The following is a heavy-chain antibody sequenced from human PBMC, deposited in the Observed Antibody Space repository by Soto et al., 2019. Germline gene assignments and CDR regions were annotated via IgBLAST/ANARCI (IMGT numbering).Heavy chain of an antibody. J-gene: IGHJ4*02. CDR3: GRNSLPPRE. CDR2: ISAYNGNT. D-gene: IGHD2-21*01. CDR1: GYTFTSYG. V-gene: IGHV1-18*01. Sequence: QVQLVQSGAEVKKPGASVKVSCKASGYTFTSYGISWVRQAPGQGLEWMGWISAYNGNTNYAQKLQGRGTMTTDTSTSTAYLEPRRPRSYQTAVFYWGRNSLPPREWGQGTLVTVSS.